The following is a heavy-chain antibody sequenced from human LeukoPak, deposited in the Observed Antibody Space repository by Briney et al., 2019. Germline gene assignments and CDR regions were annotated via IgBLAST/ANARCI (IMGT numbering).Heavy chain of an antibody. J-gene: IGHJ6*03. CDR3: ARDKYYDFWSGTKAYYYMDV. CDR1: GGSISSYY. Sequence: SETLSLTCTVSGGSISSYYWSWIRQPAGKGLEWIGRIYSSGSTNYSPSLKSRVTMSVNTSKNQFSLKLSSVTAADTAVYYCARDKYYDFWSGTKAYYYMDVWGKGTTVTVSS. V-gene: IGHV4-4*07. CDR2: IYSSGST. D-gene: IGHD3-3*01.